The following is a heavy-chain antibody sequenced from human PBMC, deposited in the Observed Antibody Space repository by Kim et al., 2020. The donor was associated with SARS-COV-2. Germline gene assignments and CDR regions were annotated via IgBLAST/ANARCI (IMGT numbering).Heavy chain of an antibody. J-gene: IGHJ4*02. CDR2: ISGSGGST. Sequence: GGSLRLSCAASGFTFSSYAMSWVRQAPGKGLEWVSAISGSGGSTYYADSVKGRFNISRDNSKNTLYLQMNSLRAEDTAVYYCAKGLSSNYYGSGNWGEGSLVTVSS. CDR3: AKGLSSNYYGSGN. V-gene: IGHV3-23*01. D-gene: IGHD3-10*01. CDR1: GFTFSSYA.